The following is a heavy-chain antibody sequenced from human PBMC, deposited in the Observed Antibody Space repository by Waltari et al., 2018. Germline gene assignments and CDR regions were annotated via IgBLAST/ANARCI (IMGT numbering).Heavy chain of an antibody. CDR1: GYIFTTYH. CDR2: INTNDGGT. Sequence: QVQLVQSGAEVKKPGTSVKISCKASGYIFTTYHVYWVRQAPGQGLEYMGAINTNDGGTHYAQRFQGRVTMTRDTSTSTVYMELNSLRAEDTAMYYCSRDELEYYLGMDVWGQGTTVTVSS. J-gene: IGHJ6*02. D-gene: IGHD3-3*02. V-gene: IGHV1-46*03. CDR3: SRDELEYYLGMDV.